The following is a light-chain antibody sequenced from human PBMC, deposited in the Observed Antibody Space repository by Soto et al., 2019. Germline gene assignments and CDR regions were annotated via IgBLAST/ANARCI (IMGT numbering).Light chain of an antibody. Sequence: EIVLTQSPGTLSLSPGERVTLSCRASQRISNSYLAWYQQRPGQAPRLLIFDASNRATGIPVRFSGSGSGTEFTLTITSLQFEDFAVYYCQEYNDWRPITFGGGTKVDIK. J-gene: IGKJ4*01. CDR3: QEYNDWRPIT. CDR2: DAS. CDR1: QRISNSY. V-gene: IGKV3D-15*01.